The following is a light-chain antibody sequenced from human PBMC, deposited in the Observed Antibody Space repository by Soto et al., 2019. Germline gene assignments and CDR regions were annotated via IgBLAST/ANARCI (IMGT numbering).Light chain of an antibody. V-gene: IGKV1-5*03. Sequence: DVQLTQSPSTLAGSLEDGVTITCRASQTISSWLAWYQQKPGKAPKLLIYKASTLKSGVPSRFSGSGSGTEFTLTISSLQPDDFATYYCQHYNSYSEAFGQGTKVDIK. CDR2: KAS. CDR3: QHYNSYSEA. CDR1: QTISSW. J-gene: IGKJ1*01.